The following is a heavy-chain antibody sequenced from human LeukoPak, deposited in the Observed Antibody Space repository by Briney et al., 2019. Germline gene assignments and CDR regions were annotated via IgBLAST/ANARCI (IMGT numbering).Heavy chain of an antibody. CDR1: GFPFDDYG. J-gene: IGHJ3*02. V-gene: IGHV3-20*04. CDR2: INWNGGST. CDR3: ARDIVLIAVAVRGSFDI. D-gene: IGHD6-19*01. Sequence: GGSLRLSCAASGFPFDDYGMNWVRQVPGKGLEWVSGINWNGGSTGYADSVKGRFTISRDNAKNSLYLQMNSLRAEDTALYYCARDIVLIAVAVRGSFDIWGRGTMVTVSS.